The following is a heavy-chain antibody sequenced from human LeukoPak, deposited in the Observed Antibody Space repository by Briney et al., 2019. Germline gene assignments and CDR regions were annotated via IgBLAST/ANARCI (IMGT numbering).Heavy chain of an antibody. CDR2: IYYSGNT. D-gene: IGHD6-13*01. V-gene: IGHV4-39*07. CDR1: GGSISSSSYY. Sequence: AETLSLTCTVSGGSISSSSYYWGWIRQPPGKGLEWIGSIYYSGNTYYNPSLKSRVTITVDTSKNQFSLKLSSVTAANTAVYYCAREADISSWYRIYWGQGTLVTVPS. CDR3: AREADISSWYRIY. J-gene: IGHJ4*02.